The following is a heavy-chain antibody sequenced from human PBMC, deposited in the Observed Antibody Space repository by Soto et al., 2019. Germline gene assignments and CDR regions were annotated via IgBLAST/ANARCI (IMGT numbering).Heavy chain of an antibody. CDR1: GFTFSSYG. V-gene: IGHV3-30*18. D-gene: IGHD6-19*01. CDR3: AQDISHSRVAGTVDY. CDR2: ISYDGSNK. J-gene: IGHJ4*02. Sequence: QVQLVESGGGVVQPGRSLRLSCAASGFTFSSYGMHWVRQAPGKGLEWVAVISYDGSNKYYADSVKGRFTISRDNSKNPLYLQMTSLRAEVTAVYYCAQDISHSRVAGTVDYWGQGTLVTVSS.